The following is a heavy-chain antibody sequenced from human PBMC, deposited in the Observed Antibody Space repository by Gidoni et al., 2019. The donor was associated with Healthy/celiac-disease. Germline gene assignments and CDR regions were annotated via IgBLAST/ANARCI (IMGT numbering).Heavy chain of an antibody. CDR2: ISGSGGST. CDR3: AKSSGYDSRGWYFDY. V-gene: IGHV3-23*01. CDR1: GFTFSSYA. J-gene: IGHJ4*02. D-gene: IGHD5-12*01. Sequence: CAASGFTFSSYAMSWVRQAPGKGLEWVSAISGSGGSTYYADSVKGRFTISRDNSKNTLYLQMNSLRAEDTAVYYCAKSSGYDSRGWYFDYWGQGTLVTVSS.